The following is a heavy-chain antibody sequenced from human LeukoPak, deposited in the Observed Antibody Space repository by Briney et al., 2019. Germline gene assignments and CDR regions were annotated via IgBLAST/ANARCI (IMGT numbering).Heavy chain of an antibody. CDR1: GFTFSSYW. CDR3: ARDLRDYVWGSFDY. Sequence: PGGSLRLSCAASGFTFSSYWMSWVRQAPGKGLEWVANIKQDGSEKYYVDSVKGRFTISRDNAKNSLYLQMNSLRAEDTAVYYCARDLRDYVWGSFDYWGQGTLVTVSS. V-gene: IGHV3-7*01. J-gene: IGHJ4*02. D-gene: IGHD3-16*01. CDR2: IKQDGSEK.